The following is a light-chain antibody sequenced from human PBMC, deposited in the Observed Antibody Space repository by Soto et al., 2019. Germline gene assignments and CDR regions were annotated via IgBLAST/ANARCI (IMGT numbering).Light chain of an antibody. J-gene: IGKJ2*01. CDR2: AAS. Sequence: DIQMTQSPSSLSASVGDRVTITCRASQSISSYLNWYQQKPGKAPKLLTYAASSLQSLVPSRFIGSGSGTNVTLTISSLQPEDFATYYCQQSYSTPHTFGQGTKREIK. CDR3: QQSYSTPHT. CDR1: QSISSY. V-gene: IGKV1-39*01.